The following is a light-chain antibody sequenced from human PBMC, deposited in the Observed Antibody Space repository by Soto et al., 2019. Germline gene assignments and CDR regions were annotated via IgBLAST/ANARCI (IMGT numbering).Light chain of an antibody. CDR1: QYVSNK. CDR3: KQYKEWPLFT. J-gene: IGKJ5*01. V-gene: IGKV3-15*01. CDR2: GAS. Sequence: EIVMTQSPATLSVPPGETATLSCRASQYVSNKVAWYQQKPGQAPRLLILGASTRATGVPARFSGSGSGTEFTLSISSLQSEDFAVYYCKQYKEWPLFTFGQGTRLEIK.